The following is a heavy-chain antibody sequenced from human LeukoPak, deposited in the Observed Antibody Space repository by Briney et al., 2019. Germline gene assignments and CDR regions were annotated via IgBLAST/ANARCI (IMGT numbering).Heavy chain of an antibody. CDR2: IKEDGSEK. J-gene: IGHJ4*02. CDR3: ARDPETDYSSGTEYFDY. V-gene: IGHV3-7*01. D-gene: IGHD6-25*01. Sequence: QAGGSLRLSCAASGFSFSAYWMTWVRQAPGKGLEWVANIKEDGSEKYYVGSVKGRFSISRDNVKNSLYLQMNSLRAEDTAVYYCARDPETDYSSGTEYFDYWGQGTLVTVSS. CDR1: GFSFSAYW.